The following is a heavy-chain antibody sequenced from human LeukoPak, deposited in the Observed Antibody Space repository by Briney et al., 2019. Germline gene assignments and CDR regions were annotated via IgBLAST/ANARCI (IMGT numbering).Heavy chain of an antibody. Sequence: ASVKVSCKASGYTFNNYDINWVRQATGQGLEWMGWMNPNSGNTGYAQKFQGRVTITRDTSISTAYMELSSLRSEDTAEYYCATHDSSGPSFVYWGQGTLVTVSS. D-gene: IGHD3-22*01. V-gene: IGHV1-8*03. CDR2: MNPNSGNT. CDR1: GYTFNNYD. J-gene: IGHJ4*02. CDR3: ATHDSSGPSFVY.